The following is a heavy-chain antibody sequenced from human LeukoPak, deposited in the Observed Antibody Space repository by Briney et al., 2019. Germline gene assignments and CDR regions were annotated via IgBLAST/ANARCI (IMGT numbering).Heavy chain of an antibody. CDR1: GHTFIGYS. J-gene: IGHJ5*01. CDR3: ARDGGGSYSVNWFDS. D-gene: IGHD1-26*01. Sequence: ASVKVSCKASGHTFIGYSVHWVRQAPGQGLEWVGWINPNSGGTNYAQKFQGRVTMTRDTSITTVYMELTRLRSDDTPVYYCARDGGGSYSVNWFDSWGQGTLVIVSS. V-gene: IGHV1-2*02. CDR2: INPNSGGT.